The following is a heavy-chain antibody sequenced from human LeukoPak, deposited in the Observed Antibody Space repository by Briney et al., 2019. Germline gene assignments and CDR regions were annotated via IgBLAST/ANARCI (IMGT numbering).Heavy chain of an antibody. Sequence: PSQTLSLTCTVSGGSISSDGYYWSWIRQPPGKGLEWIGYIYHSGSTYYNPSLKSRVTISVDTSKNQFSLKLSSVTAADTAVYYCARGEGGYSYGYFDYWGQGTLVTVSS. D-gene: IGHD5-18*01. CDR3: ARGEGGYSYGYFDY. CDR2: IYHSGST. CDR1: GGSISSDGYY. V-gene: IGHV4-30-2*02. J-gene: IGHJ4*02.